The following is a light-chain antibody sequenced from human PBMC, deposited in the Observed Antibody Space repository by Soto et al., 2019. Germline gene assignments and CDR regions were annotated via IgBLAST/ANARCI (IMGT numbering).Light chain of an antibody. CDR3: MQPLENFRT. CDR1: ARLLHKNGYNY. CDR2: LGS. Sequence: IVMTQSPLSLSVTPGEAASISCMSSARLLHKNGYNYVDWYMQKPGQSPQLLIYLGSNRASGVPDRFSGSGSDTYFTLEISRVEADDVGDYYCMQPLENFRTFGQGTKVEIK. J-gene: IGKJ1*01. V-gene: IGKV2-28*01.